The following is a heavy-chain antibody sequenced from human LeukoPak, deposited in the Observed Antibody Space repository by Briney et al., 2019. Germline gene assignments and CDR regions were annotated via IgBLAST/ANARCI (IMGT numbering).Heavy chain of an antibody. Sequence: GGSLRLSCAASGFTFNSYWMHWVRQDPGRGLVWVSRINDDGSSTTYADSVKGRFTISRDNAKNTLYLQMNSPRAEDTAVYYCASPSSTVTTGFDYWGQGTLVTVSS. CDR2: INDDGSST. CDR3: ASPSSTVTTGFDY. CDR1: GFTFNSYW. J-gene: IGHJ4*02. V-gene: IGHV3-74*01. D-gene: IGHD4-17*01.